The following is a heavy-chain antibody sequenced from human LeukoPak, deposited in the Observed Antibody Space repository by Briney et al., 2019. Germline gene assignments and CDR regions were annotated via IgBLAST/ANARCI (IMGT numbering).Heavy chain of an antibody. CDR3: AREGQQRPLDH. D-gene: IGHD6-25*01. V-gene: IGHV4-4*07. J-gene: IGHJ4*01. Sequence: SETLSLTCTVSGGSISGYYWSWIRQPAGMGLEWIGRISTSGSTHYSPSLKSRVTMSVDTSRNQFSLNLSSVAAADTAVYYCAREGQQRPLDHWGRGTLVTVSS. CDR1: GGSISGYY. CDR2: ISTSGST.